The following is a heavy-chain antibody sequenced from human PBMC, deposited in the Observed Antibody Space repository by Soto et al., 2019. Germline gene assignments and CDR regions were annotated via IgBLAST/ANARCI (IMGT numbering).Heavy chain of an antibody. J-gene: IGHJ6*02. V-gene: IGHV3-30*18. CDR2: ISYDGSNK. D-gene: IGHD1-26*01. Sequence: GGSLRLSCAASGFTFSSYGMHWVRQAPGKGLEWVAVISYDGSNKYYADSVKGRFTISRDNSKNTLYPQMNSLRAEDTAVYYCAKDGWELLSYYYYGMDVWGQGTTVTVSS. CDR1: GFTFSSYG. CDR3: AKDGWELLSYYYYGMDV.